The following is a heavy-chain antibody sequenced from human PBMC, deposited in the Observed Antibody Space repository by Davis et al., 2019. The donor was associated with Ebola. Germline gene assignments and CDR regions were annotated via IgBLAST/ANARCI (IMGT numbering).Heavy chain of an antibody. Sequence: GESLKISCAASGFPFDSYTMIWVRQAPGKGLEWVSSISGRTNEVSYSNSVKGRFIISRDNANNFLYLEMNSLRGEDSAVYYCARQKIAVHGTGGFSDWGQGTLVTVSS. V-gene: IGHV3-21*06. CDR1: GFPFDSYT. D-gene: IGHD3-16*01. CDR3: ARQKIAVHGTGGFSD. J-gene: IGHJ4*02. CDR2: ISGRTNEV.